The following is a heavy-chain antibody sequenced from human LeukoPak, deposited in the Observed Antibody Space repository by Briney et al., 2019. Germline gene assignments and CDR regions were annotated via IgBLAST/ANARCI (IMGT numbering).Heavy chain of an antibody. CDR3: AETQRKLSRGAFDI. CDR1: GGTFSSYA. Sequence: SVKVSCKASGGTFSSYAISWVRQAPGQGLEWMGGIIPIFGTANYAQKFQGRVTITADESTSTAYMELSSLRSEDTAVYYCAETQRKLSRGAFDIWGQGTMVTVSS. D-gene: IGHD5-18*01. V-gene: IGHV1-69*13. CDR2: IIPIFGTA. J-gene: IGHJ3*02.